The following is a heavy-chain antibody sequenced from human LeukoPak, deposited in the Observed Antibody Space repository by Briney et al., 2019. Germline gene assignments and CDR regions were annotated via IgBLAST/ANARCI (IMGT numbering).Heavy chain of an antibody. Sequence: GESLRLSCAASGFTFSSYAMSRVRQAPGKGLEWVSAISGSGGSTYYADSVKGRFTISRDNSKNTLYLQMNSLRAEDTAVYYCAKMETYYYDSSGYYLSPFDPWGQGTLVTVSS. CDR3: AKMETYYYDSSGYYLSPFDP. V-gene: IGHV3-23*01. D-gene: IGHD3-22*01. CDR1: GFTFSSYA. J-gene: IGHJ5*02. CDR2: ISGSGGST.